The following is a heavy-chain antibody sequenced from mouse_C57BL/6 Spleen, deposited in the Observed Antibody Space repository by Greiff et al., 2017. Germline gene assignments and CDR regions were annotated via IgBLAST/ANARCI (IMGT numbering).Heavy chain of an antibody. V-gene: IGHV2-2*01. Sequence: VQLQQSGPGLVQPSQSLSITCTVSGFSLTSYGVHWVRQSPGKGLEWLGVIWSGGSTDYNAAFISRLSISKDNSKSQVFFKMNSLQADDTALYYCAGQLPFAYWGQGTLVTVSA. CDR2: IWSGGST. CDR1: GFSLTSYG. D-gene: IGHD4-1*02. CDR3: AGQLPFAY. J-gene: IGHJ3*01.